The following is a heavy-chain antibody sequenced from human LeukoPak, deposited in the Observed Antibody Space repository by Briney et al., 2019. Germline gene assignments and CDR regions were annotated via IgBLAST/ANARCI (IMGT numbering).Heavy chain of an antibody. CDR2: IWSNGGET. CDR1: GFTFNKYG. V-gene: IGHV3-33*01. Sequence: GRSLRLSCAASGFTFNKYGMHWVRQVPGKGLEWVAVIWSNGGETYYADSVRGRFTISRDNSENTVDLQMNSLRAEDTAVYYCARDRTYSGSPDGRSHFNSWGQETLVTVSS. D-gene: IGHD5-12*01. CDR3: ARDRTYSGSPDGRSHFNS. J-gene: IGHJ4*02.